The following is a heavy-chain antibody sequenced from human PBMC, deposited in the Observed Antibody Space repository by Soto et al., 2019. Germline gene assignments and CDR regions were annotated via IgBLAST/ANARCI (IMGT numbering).Heavy chain of an antibody. CDR2: ISSSSSYI. J-gene: IGHJ4*02. Sequence: GGSLRLSCAASGFTFSSYSMNWVRQAPGKGLEWVSSISSSSSYIYYADSVKGRFTISRDNAKNSLYLQMNSLRAEDTAVYYCARVTRYYYDSSGYFQFDYWGQGTLVTVS. D-gene: IGHD3-22*01. V-gene: IGHV3-21*01. CDR1: GFTFSSYS. CDR3: ARVTRYYYDSSGYFQFDY.